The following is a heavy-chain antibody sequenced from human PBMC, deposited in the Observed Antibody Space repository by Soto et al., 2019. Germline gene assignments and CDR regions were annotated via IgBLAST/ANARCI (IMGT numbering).Heavy chain of an antibody. CDR1: GDSVSSNSAA. CDR3: AKASLYSSSWFYNWFDP. J-gene: IGHJ5*02. D-gene: IGHD6-13*01. CDR2: TYYRSKWYN. Sequence: SQTLSLTCAISGDSVSSNSAAWNRIRQSPSRGLEWLGRTYYRSKWYNDYAVSVKSRITINPDTSKNQFSLQLNSVTPEDTAVYYCAKASLYSSSWFYNWFDPWGQGTLVTVSS. V-gene: IGHV6-1*01.